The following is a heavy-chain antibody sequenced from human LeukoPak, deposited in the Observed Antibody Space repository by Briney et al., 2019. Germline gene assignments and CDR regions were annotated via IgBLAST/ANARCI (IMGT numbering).Heavy chain of an antibody. Sequence: GSSVKVSCKASGGTFSSYAISWVRQAPGQGLEWMGGIIPIFGTANYAQKFQGRVTITADESTSTAYMELSSLRSEDTAVYYCARVGAARGGETNFDPWGQGTLVTVSS. J-gene: IGHJ5*02. V-gene: IGHV1-69*01. CDR2: IIPIFGTA. D-gene: IGHD6-6*01. CDR3: ARVGAARGGETNFDP. CDR1: GGTFSSYA.